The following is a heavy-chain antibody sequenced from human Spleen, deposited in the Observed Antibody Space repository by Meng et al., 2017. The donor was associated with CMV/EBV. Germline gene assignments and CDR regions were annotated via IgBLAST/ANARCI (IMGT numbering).Heavy chain of an antibody. CDR3: AKDSLDV. Sequence: GESLKISCAASGFTFSSHGMHWVRQAPGKGLEWVAVIWYDGSNKKYGDSVKGRFTISRDNSKNTVYLQMNSLRAEDTAVYYCAKDSLDVWGQGTTVTVSS. CDR1: GFTFSSHG. J-gene: IGHJ6*02. CDR2: IWYDGSNK. V-gene: IGHV3-30*02.